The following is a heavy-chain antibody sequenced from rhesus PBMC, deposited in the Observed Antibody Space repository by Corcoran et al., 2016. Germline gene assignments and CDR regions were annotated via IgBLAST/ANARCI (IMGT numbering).Heavy chain of an antibody. V-gene: IGHV2-174*01. CDR1: GFSLTTSGMG. J-gene: IGHJ3*01. Sequence: QVTLKESGPALVKPTQTLTLTCTFSGFSLTTSGMGVGWIRQPPGKALEGLALIYWDDDKRYSTSLKSRLTITKDTSKKQVVLTMTNMDPGDTATYYCARGGLQYLDWLLPNDAFDFWGQGLRVTVSS. CDR3: ARGGLQYLDWLLPNDAFDF. D-gene: IGHD3-3*01. CDR2: IYWDDDK.